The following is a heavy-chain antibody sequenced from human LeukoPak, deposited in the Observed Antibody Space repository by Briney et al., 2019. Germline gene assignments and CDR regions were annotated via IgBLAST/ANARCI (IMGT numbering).Heavy chain of an antibody. V-gene: IGHV4-38-2*02. CDR3: ARISYYGSGSYSPNWFDP. Sequence: SETLSLTCTVSGYSLSSGYYWGWIRQPPGKGLEWIGSIYYSGSTYYNPSLKSRVTISVDTSKNQFSLKLCSVTAADTAVYYCARISYYGSGSYSPNWFDPWGQGTLVTVSS. CDR1: GYSLSSGYY. D-gene: IGHD3-10*01. J-gene: IGHJ5*02. CDR2: IYYSGST.